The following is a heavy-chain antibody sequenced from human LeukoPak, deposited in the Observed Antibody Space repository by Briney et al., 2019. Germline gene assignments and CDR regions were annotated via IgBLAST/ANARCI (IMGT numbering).Heavy chain of an antibody. Sequence: GASVKVSCKASGFTFTTYAIHWVRQAPGQGLEWMGWITPGGGTNYQQKFQGRVAITWDTSITTAYMDLSRLTSDDTAVYYCARDRYGDGSAHLDYWGQGALVTVSS. CDR2: ITPGGGT. V-gene: IGHV1-2*02. D-gene: IGHD5-24*01. CDR3: ARDRYGDGSAHLDY. J-gene: IGHJ4*02. CDR1: GFTFTTYA.